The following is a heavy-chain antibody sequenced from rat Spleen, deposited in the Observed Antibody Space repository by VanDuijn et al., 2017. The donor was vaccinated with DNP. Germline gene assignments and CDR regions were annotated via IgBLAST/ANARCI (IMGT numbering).Heavy chain of an antibody. CDR2: MWSGGST. J-gene: IGHJ4*01. Sequence: EVQLKESGPGLVQPSQTLSLTCTVSGFSLTDYSVHWVRQPPGKGLEWMGVMWSGGSTAYNSVFKSRRSISRDTSKSQVFLKMNSLQTEDTAIYYCIRDLGYRYNYDYVMDAWGQGASVTVSS. V-gene: IGHV2S63*01. CDR3: IRDLGYRYNYDYVMDA. CDR1: GFSLTDYS. D-gene: IGHD1-5*01.